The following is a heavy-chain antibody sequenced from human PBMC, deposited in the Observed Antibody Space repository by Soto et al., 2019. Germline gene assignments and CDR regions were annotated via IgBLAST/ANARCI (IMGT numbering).Heavy chain of an antibody. CDR1: GFTFSNAW. CDR2: IKSKTDGGTT. CDR3: TTLQLGDFDY. Sequence: GGSLRLSCAASGFTFSNAWMSWVRQAPGKGLEWVGHIKSKTDGGTTDYAAPVKGRFTISRDDSKNTLYLQMNSLKTEDTAVYYCTTLQLGDFDYWGQGTLVTVSS. V-gene: IGHV3-15*01. D-gene: IGHD1-1*01. J-gene: IGHJ4*02.